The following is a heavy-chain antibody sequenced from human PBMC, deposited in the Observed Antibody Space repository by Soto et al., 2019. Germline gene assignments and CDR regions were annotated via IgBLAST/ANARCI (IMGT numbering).Heavy chain of an antibody. V-gene: IGHV3-23*01. D-gene: IGHD4-17*01. Sequence: GGSLRLSCAASGFTFSSYAMSWVRQAPGKGLEWVSAISGSGGSTYYADSVKGRFTISRDNPKNTLYLQMNSLRAEDTAVYYCAPISTVTPFDYWGQGTLVTVSS. CDR1: GFTFSSYA. CDR2: ISGSGGST. J-gene: IGHJ4*02. CDR3: APISTVTPFDY.